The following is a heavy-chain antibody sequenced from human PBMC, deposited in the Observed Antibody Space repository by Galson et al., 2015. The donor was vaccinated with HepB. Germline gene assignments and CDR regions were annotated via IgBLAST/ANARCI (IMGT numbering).Heavy chain of an antibody. CDR1: GGSFSPYY. D-gene: IGHD2-2*01. J-gene: IGHJ4*02. CDR3: ARVGVVPAEGYPAY. CDR2: INHSGST. V-gene: IGHV4-34*01. Sequence: SETLSLTCAVYGGSFSPYYWTWIRQPPGKGLEWIGAINHSGSTNYNPSLKSRVTISVDTSKNQFFLNLNSVTAADTAVYYCARVGVVPAEGYPAYWGQGTLVSVSS.